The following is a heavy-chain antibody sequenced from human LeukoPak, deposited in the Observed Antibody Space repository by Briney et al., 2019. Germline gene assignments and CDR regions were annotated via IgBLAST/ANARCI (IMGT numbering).Heavy chain of an antibody. CDR1: GYTLTELS. CDR3: ATEGILWFGNLLFDY. CDR2: FDPEDGET. Sequence: WASVKVSCKVSGYTLTELSMHWVRQAPGKGLEWMGGFDPEDGETIYAQRFQGRVTMTEDTSTDTAYMELSSLRSEDTAVYYCATEGILWFGNLLFDYWGQGTLVTVSS. J-gene: IGHJ4*02. V-gene: IGHV1-24*01. D-gene: IGHD3-10*01.